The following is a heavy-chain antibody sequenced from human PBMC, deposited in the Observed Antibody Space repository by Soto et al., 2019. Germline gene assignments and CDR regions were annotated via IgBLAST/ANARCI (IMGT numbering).Heavy chain of an antibody. Sequence: PGGALKISCKGSGYSFSNYWIAWVRQMPGKGLEWMGIIFPADSDTKYSPSFQGQVTISADKSISTAYLQWSSHKASDTAMYYCASSVVVPSTMNYFDYWGQGSLVTVSS. CDR3: ASSVVVPSTMNYFDY. V-gene: IGHV5-51*01. CDR1: GYSFSNYW. CDR2: IFPADSDT. D-gene: IGHD2-15*01. J-gene: IGHJ4*02.